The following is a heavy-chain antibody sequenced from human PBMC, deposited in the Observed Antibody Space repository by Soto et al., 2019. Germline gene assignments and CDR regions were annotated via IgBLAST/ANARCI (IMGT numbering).Heavy chain of an antibody. V-gene: IGHV3-11*01. Sequence: XESLRLSCVASGFTFSDYYMTGIRQAPGKGLEWVSYISSNGVSMYYGDSVKGRFTISRDDAENSLHLQMNSLRAEDTAVYYCARLASLGHPYYFGMDVWGQGTTVTVSS. J-gene: IGHJ6*02. CDR3: ARLASLGHPYYFGMDV. CDR2: ISSNGVSM. CDR1: GFTFSDYY.